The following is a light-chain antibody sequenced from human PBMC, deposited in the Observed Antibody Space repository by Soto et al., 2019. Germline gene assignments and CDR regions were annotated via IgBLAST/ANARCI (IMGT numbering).Light chain of an antibody. CDR1: QDITNY. CDR2: DAS. CDR3: QQYDSLPPFT. Sequence: DIQMTQSPSSLSASVGDRVTITCQASQDITNYLNWYQHKPGKAPKLLIYDASNLETGVPSRFSRSGSGTHFTFTISSLQPEDIATYYCQQYDSLPPFTFGPGTKVDIK. V-gene: IGKV1-33*01. J-gene: IGKJ3*01.